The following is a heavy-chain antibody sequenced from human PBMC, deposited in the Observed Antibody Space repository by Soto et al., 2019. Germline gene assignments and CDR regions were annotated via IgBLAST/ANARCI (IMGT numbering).Heavy chain of an antibody. J-gene: IGHJ4*02. V-gene: IGHV4-31*03. D-gene: IGHD5-12*01. CDR2: IYDSGST. CDR3: ARGGRWLTIRGYFDC. Sequence: QVQLRESGPGLVKPSQILSLTCTVSGGSISSGGHYWSWLRQHPGKGLEWIGYIYDSGSTYYNPSLKSRVIISEDTSKNPFSLKLSSVTAADTAVYYCARGGRWLTIRGYFDCWGQGTLVTVSP. CDR1: GGSISSGGHY.